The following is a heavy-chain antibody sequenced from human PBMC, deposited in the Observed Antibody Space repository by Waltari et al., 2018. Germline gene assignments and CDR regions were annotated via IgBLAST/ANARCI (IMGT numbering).Heavy chain of an antibody. V-gene: IGHV3-66*02. CDR1: GFTVSSNY. J-gene: IGHJ6*03. CDR2: IYSGGST. D-gene: IGHD2-15*01. CDR3: AREGAWMSGSSVIRGYYYYYYMDV. Sequence: EVQLVESGGGLVQPGGSLSLSCAASGFTVSSNYMSWVRPPPGKGPGWVPVIYSGGSTYYADSVKGRFTISRDNSKNTLYLQMNSLRAEDTAVYYCAREGAWMSGSSVIRGYYYYYYMDVWGKGTTVTVSS.